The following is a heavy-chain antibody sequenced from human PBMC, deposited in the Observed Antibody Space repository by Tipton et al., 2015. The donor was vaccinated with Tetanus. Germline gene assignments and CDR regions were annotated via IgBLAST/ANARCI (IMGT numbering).Heavy chain of an antibody. V-gene: IGHV3-21*01. CDR2: ISSTSRYI. D-gene: IGHD6-25*01. Sequence: GSLRLSCEVSGFSFSNYKMNWVRQTPGRGLEWVSSISSTSRYINYADSVKGRFTISRDNAKNSLFLEMNSLRVGDTAVYYCVSGSALDYWGQGTLISVSS. CDR1: GFSFSNYK. CDR3: VSGSALDY. J-gene: IGHJ4*02.